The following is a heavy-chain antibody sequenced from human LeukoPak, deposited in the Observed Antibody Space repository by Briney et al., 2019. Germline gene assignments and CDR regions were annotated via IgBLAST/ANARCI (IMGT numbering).Heavy chain of an antibody. Sequence: GGSLRLSCAASGFTFNTYGMHWVRQAPGKGLEWVAFIRYDGANKYFADSVKGRFTISRDNAKNSLYLQMNSLRAEDTAVYYCARDLINYGYWGQGTLVTVSS. CDR2: IRYDGANK. CDR1: GFTFNTYG. J-gene: IGHJ4*02. CDR3: ARDLINYGY. V-gene: IGHV3-30*02. D-gene: IGHD3-16*01.